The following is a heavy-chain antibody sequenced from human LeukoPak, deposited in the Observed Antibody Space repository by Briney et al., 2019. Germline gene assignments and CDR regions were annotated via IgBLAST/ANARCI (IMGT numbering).Heavy chain of an antibody. CDR2: IYPGDSDT. CDR3: ARFSVGGTYYPNY. Sequence: GESLKISCQGSGYSFTSSWIGWVRQMPGKGLEWMGIIYPGDSDTRYSPSFQGQVTISADKSISTAYLQWSSLRASDTAMYYCARFSVGGTYYPNYWGQGTLVSVSS. D-gene: IGHD1-26*01. J-gene: IGHJ4*02. V-gene: IGHV5-51*01. CDR1: GYSFTSSW.